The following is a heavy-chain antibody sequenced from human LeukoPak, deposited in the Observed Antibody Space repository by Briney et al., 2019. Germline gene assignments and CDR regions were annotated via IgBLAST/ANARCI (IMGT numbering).Heavy chain of an antibody. CDR2: VSYTGST. CDR1: GGSFSGYY. J-gene: IGHJ4*02. D-gene: IGHD1-26*01. Sequence: PSETLSLTCAVYGGSFSGYYWSWIRQPPGKGLEWIGSVSYTGSTYYNPSLKSRVTISVDTSKNQFSLKLSSVTAADTAVYYCASLRERSYYARGFDYWGQGTLVTVSS. CDR3: ASLRERSYYARGFDY. V-gene: IGHV4-34*01.